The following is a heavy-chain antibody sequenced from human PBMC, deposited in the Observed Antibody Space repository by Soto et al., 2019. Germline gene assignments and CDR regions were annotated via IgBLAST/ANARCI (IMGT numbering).Heavy chain of an antibody. V-gene: IGHV3-48*01. J-gene: IGHJ6*02. Sequence: GGSLRLSCAASGFIFGSYTMNWVRQAPGKGLEWVSSISSSSFTLYYADSVKGRFSISRDNSKNTLYLQMNSLRAEDTAVYYCATEYYYDSSGYYSIYYGMDVWGQGTTVTVSS. CDR3: ATEYYYDSSGYYSIYYGMDV. CDR1: GFIFGSYT. CDR2: ISSSSFTL. D-gene: IGHD3-22*01.